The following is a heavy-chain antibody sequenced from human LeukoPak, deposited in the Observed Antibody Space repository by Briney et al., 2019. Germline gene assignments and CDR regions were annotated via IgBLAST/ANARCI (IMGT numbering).Heavy chain of an antibody. CDR3: ARISHCSGGSCYYLDY. J-gene: IGHJ4*02. D-gene: IGHD2-15*01. Sequence: ASVKVSCKASGYTFTSYGISWVRQAPGQGLEWMGWISAYNGNTNYAQKLQGRVTVTTDTSTSTAYMELRSLRSDDTAVYYCARISHCSGGSCYYLDYWGQGTLVTVSS. CDR1: GYTFTSYG. V-gene: IGHV1-18*01. CDR2: ISAYNGNT.